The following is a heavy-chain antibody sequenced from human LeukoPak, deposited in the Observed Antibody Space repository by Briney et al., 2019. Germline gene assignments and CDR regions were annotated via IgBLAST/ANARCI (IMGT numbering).Heavy chain of an antibody. CDR1: GGSISSGSYY. CDR2: IYTSGST. CDR3: ARDPRGSGSVIDY. J-gene: IGHJ4*02. Sequence: SETLSLTCTVSGGSISSGSYYWSWIRQPAGKGLEWIGRIYTSGSTNYNPSLKSRVTISVDRSKNQFSLKLSSVTAADAAVYYCARDPRGSGSVIDYWGQGTLVTVSS. D-gene: IGHD3-10*01. V-gene: IGHV4-61*02.